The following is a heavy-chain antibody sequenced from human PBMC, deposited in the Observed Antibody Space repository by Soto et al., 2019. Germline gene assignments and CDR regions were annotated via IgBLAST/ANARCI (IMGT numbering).Heavy chain of an antibody. CDR1: GGSISSYY. Sequence: SETVSLTCTVSGGSISSYYWSWIRQPPGKGLEWIGYIYYSGSTNYNPSLKSRVTISVDTSKNQFSLKLSSVTAADTAVYYCARYQGSSYLYTYYGMDVWGQGTTVTVSS. CDR2: IYYSGST. V-gene: IGHV4-59*01. D-gene: IGHD6-6*01. CDR3: ARYQGSSYLYTYYGMDV. J-gene: IGHJ6*02.